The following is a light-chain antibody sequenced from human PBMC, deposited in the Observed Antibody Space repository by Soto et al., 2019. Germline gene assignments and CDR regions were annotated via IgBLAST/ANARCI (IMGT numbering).Light chain of an antibody. CDR3: SSYTTNNAHV. CDR1: SNDVGAFDY. Sequence: QSALTQHASVSASPGQSISISCTGTSNDVGAFDYVSWYQQHPGKAPKLIIFEVFNRPSGVSTRFSGSKSGSTASLTISGLQAEDEADYFCSSYTTNNAHVFGGGTKLTVL. CDR2: EVF. V-gene: IGLV2-14*01. J-gene: IGLJ2*01.